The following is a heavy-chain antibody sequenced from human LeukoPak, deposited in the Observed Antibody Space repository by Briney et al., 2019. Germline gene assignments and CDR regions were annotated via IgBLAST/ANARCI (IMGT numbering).Heavy chain of an antibody. CDR2: INPDGNAP. CDR3: AGGYSGFGVYGMDV. CDR1: GFTFSTPW. D-gene: IGHD1-26*01. V-gene: IGHV3-74*01. Sequence: GGSLRLSCTASGFTFSTPWMHWVRQAPGEGLVWVSRINPDGNAPTYADAVKRRFTISSDTAKITVCLQMSSLRAEDTAVYLCAGGYSGFGVYGMDVWGQGSTVTVSS. J-gene: IGHJ6*02.